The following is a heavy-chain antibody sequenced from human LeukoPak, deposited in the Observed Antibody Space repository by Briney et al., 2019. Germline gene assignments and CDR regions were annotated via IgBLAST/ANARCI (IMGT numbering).Heavy chain of an antibody. J-gene: IGHJ4*02. D-gene: IGHD3-22*01. CDR2: INPNSGGT. Sequence: GASVKVSCKASGYTFTGYYMHWVRQAPGQGLGWMGWINPNSGGTNYAQKFQGRVTMTRDTSISTAYMELSRLRSDDTAVYYCARADSSGYQAFDYWGQGTLVTVSS. CDR1: GYTFTGYY. CDR3: ARADSSGYQAFDY. V-gene: IGHV1-2*02.